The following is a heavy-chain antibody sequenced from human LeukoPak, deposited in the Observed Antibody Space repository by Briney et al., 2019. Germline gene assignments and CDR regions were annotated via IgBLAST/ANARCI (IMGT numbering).Heavy chain of an antibody. Sequence: ASVKVSCKSSGGTFSSYALSWVRQAPGQGLEWMGWISAYNGNTNYAQKLQGRVTMTTDTSTSTAYMELRSLRSDDTAVYYCARDPGDGSGEVDYWGQGTLVTVSS. V-gene: IGHV1-18*01. CDR1: GGTFSSYA. J-gene: IGHJ4*02. CDR3: ARDPGDGSGEVDY. CDR2: ISAYNGNT. D-gene: IGHD5-24*01.